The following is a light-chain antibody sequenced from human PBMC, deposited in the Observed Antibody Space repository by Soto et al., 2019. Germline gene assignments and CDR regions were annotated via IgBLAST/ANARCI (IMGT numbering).Light chain of an antibody. V-gene: IGLV2-14*01. CDR2: EVS. J-gene: IGLJ1*01. Sequence: QSALTQPASVSGSPGQSITISCTGTSSDVGGYNYVSWYQQHPGKAPKLMIYEVSNRPSGVSNRFSVSKSGNTASLTISGLKAEDEAEYHCSSYTTSGTLYVFGTRTKVTGL. CDR3: SSYTTSGTLYV. CDR1: SSDVGGYNY.